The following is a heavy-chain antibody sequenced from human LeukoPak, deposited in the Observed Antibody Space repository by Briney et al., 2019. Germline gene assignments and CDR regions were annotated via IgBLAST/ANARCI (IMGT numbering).Heavy chain of an antibody. CDR3: AKEGQWPGKSFDY. CDR1: GFTFSSYA. CDR2: ISGSGGST. Sequence: SGGSLRLSWAASGFTFSSYAMSWVRQAPGKGLEWVSAISGSGGSTYYADSVKGRFTISRDNSKNTLYLQMNSLRAEDTAVYYCAKEGQWPGKSFDYWGQGTLVTVSS. V-gene: IGHV3-23*01. J-gene: IGHJ4*01. D-gene: IGHD6-19*01.